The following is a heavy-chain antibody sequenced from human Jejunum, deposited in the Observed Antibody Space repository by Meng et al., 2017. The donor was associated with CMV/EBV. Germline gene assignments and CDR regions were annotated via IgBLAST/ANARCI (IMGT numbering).Heavy chain of an antibody. CDR3: ASHRYSAGYYSDY. CDR1: GCSFSDYY. Sequence: VSGCSFSDYYWTWIRQFPGKGLEWIGYVFYTGSTNYNPSLESRVSMSVDTSKKQFSLTLSAVTAADTAVYYCASHRYSAGYYSDYWAQGTLVTVSS. V-gene: IGHV4-59*13. D-gene: IGHD3-16*02. J-gene: IGHJ4*02. CDR2: VFYTGST.